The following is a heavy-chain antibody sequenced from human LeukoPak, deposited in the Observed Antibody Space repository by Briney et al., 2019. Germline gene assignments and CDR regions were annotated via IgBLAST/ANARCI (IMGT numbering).Heavy chain of an antibody. J-gene: IGHJ5*01. CDR3: AKDGYSSGWFGY. Sequence: GGSLRLSCAASGFTFSDYGMHWVRQAPGKGLEWVTFIQYDGSDKYYADSVKGRFTISRDNSKNTLYLQMNSLRPEDTAVYYCAKDGYSSGWFGYWGQGTLVTVSS. CDR1: GFTFSDYG. CDR2: IQYDGSDK. D-gene: IGHD6-19*01. V-gene: IGHV3-30*02.